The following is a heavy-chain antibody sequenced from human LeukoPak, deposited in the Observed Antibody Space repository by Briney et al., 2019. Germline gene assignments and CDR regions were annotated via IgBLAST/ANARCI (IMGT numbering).Heavy chain of an antibody. CDR3: TTRGGSFSIFDY. D-gene: IGHD1-26*01. J-gene: IGHJ4*02. Sequence: GGSLRLSCTTSGFTFDDYAMHWVRQTPGKGLEWVSGISWNSGNIGSADSVKGRFTISRDSAKNSLYLQMNSLKTEDTAVYYCTTRGGSFSIFDYWGQGTLVTVSS. CDR2: ISWNSGNI. V-gene: IGHV3-9*01. CDR1: GFTFDDYA.